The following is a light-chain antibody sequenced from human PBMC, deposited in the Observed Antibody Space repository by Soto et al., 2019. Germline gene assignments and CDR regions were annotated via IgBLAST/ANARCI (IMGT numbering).Light chain of an antibody. Sequence: QSVLTQPPSASGSPGQSVTISCTGTGGDVGGYNYVSWYQQHPGKVPRLIIYDVNKRPSGVPDRFSGSKSDNTASLTVSGLQAEDEADYYCSSYAGFNNYVFGTGTKATVL. CDR3: SSYAGFNNYV. J-gene: IGLJ1*01. V-gene: IGLV2-8*01. CDR2: DVN. CDR1: GGDVGGYNY.